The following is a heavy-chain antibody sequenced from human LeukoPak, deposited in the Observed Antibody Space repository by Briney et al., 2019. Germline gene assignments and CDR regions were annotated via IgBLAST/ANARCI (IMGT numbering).Heavy chain of an antibody. CDR3: ARLYYDDGSGYRHFDY. V-gene: IGHV3-7*01. CDR1: GFTFSNFL. D-gene: IGHD3-22*01. Sequence: GGSLRLSCAASGFTFSNFLMSWVRQAPGKGLEWVAKINQDGSEKYDVDSVKGRFTISRDNARNLLYLYMNSLRADDTAVYYCARLYYDDGSGYRHFDYWGQGTLVPVSS. J-gene: IGHJ4*02. CDR2: INQDGSEK.